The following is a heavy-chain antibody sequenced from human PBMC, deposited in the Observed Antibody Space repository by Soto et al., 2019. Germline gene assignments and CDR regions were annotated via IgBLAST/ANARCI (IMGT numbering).Heavy chain of an antibody. V-gene: IGHV4-38-2*01. CDR1: GYAISSGYY. D-gene: IGHD3-22*01. Sequence: PSETLTLPCADSGYAISSGYYWGWLRQPPGKGLEWIGSIYHSGSTYYNPSLKSRVTISVDTSKNQFSLKLSSVTAADTAVYYCAGRQDYYDSSGNQIDYWGQGTLVTVSS. J-gene: IGHJ4*02. CDR2: IYHSGST. CDR3: AGRQDYYDSSGNQIDY.